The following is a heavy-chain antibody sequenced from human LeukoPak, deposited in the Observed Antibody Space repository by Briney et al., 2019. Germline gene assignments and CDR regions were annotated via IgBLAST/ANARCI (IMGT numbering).Heavy chain of an antibody. CDR2: ISYDGSNK. D-gene: IGHD6-13*01. J-gene: IGHJ4*02. CDR1: GFTFSSYG. Sequence: GGSLRLSCAASGFTFSSYGMHWVRQAPGKGLEWVAVISYDGSNKYYADSVKGRFTISRDNSKNTLYLQMNSLRAEDTAVYYCAKMGVSRIAAAGTLDWGQGTLVTVSS. V-gene: IGHV3-30*18. CDR3: AKMGVSRIAAAGTLD.